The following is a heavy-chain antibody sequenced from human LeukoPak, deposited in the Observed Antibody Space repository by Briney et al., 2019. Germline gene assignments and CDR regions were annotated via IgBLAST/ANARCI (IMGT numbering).Heavy chain of an antibody. Sequence: PSETLSLTCTVSGGSISSSSYYWGWLRQPPGTGLEWIGSIYYSGSTYYNPSLKSRVTISVDTSKNQFSLKLRSVTAADTAVYYCARDNIIYGMDVWGQGTTVTVSS. J-gene: IGHJ6*02. CDR1: GGSISSSSYY. V-gene: IGHV4-39*02. D-gene: IGHD3-10*01. CDR3: ARDNIIYGMDV. CDR2: IYYSGST.